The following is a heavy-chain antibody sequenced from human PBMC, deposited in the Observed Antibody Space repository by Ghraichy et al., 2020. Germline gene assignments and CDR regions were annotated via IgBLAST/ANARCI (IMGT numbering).Heavy chain of an antibody. CDR1: RLTFSSYA. CDR2: ISGSGGRK. CDR3: AKVDTVAARMRGVYYYYGMDV. J-gene: IGHJ6*02. V-gene: IGHV3-23*01. Sequence: GESLNISCAASRLTFSSYAMSWVRQAPGKGLEWVSSISGSGGRKEYAYSVKGRFTISRDNSKNTVYLQMNSLRAEDTARYYCAKVDTVAARMRGVYYYYGMDVWGQGTTVIVSS. D-gene: IGHD5-12*01.